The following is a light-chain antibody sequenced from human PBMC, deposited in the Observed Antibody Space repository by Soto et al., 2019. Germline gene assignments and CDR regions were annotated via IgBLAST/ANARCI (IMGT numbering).Light chain of an antibody. J-gene: IGKJ1*01. CDR2: DAS. CDR3: QQYKSYSRM. Sequence: DIPMTQSPSTLSASVGDRVTITCRASQSIGRWLAWYQQKPGKAPKLLIFDASTLKTGVPSRFSGSGSGTEFTLTIGSLQPDDFATYYCQQYKSYSRMFGQGTKVDIK. V-gene: IGKV1-5*01. CDR1: QSIGRW.